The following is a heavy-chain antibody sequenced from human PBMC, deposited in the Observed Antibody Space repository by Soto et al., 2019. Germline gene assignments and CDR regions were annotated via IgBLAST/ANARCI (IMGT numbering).Heavy chain of an antibody. Sequence: GGSLRLSCAASGFTFSNAWMSWVRQAPGKGLEWVGRIKSKTDGGTTDYAAPVKGRFTISRDDSKNTLYLQMNSLKTEDTAVYYCTTEDRHCSSTSCRDRYYMDVWGKGTTVTVSS. CDR2: IKSKTDGGTT. CDR3: TTEDRHCSSTSCRDRYYMDV. V-gene: IGHV3-15*01. J-gene: IGHJ6*03. D-gene: IGHD2-2*01. CDR1: GFTFSNAW.